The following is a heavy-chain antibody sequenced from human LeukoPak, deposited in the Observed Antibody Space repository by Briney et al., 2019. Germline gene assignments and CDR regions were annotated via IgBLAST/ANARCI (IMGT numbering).Heavy chain of an antibody. CDR2: ISPYNGNT. D-gene: IGHD6-19*01. CDR3: ARSHGSGHLDY. J-gene: IGHJ4*02. V-gene: IGHV1-18*01. CDR1: GYTFSSHG. Sequence: ASVKVSCKASGYTFSSHGISWVRQAPGQGLEWMGWISPYNGNTNYAQKVQDRVTMTTDTSTSTAYMELRSLRSDDTAVYFCARSHGSGHLDYWGQGTLVTVSS.